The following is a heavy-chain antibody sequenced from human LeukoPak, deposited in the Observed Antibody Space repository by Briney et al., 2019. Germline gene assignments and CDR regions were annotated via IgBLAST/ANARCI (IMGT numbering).Heavy chain of an antibody. V-gene: IGHV1-18*01. Sequence: GASVKVSCKASGYTFTSYGISWVRQAPGQGLEWMGWISAYNGNTNYAQKLQGRVTMTTDTSTSTAYMELRSLRSDDTAVYYCARDQVDVVVAASYAHPFDYWGQGTLVTVSS. J-gene: IGHJ4*02. D-gene: IGHD2-15*01. CDR3: ARDQVDVVVAASYAHPFDY. CDR1: GYTFTSYG. CDR2: ISAYNGNT.